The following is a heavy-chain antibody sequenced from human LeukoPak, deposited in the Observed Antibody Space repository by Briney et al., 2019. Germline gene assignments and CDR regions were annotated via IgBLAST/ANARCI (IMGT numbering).Heavy chain of an antibody. CDR3: ARRAQSSGGSCYSDY. V-gene: IGHV4-34*01. Sequence: SETLSLTCAVYGGSFSGYYWSWLRQPPGKGLEWIGEINHSGSTNYNPSLKSRVTISVDTSKNQFSLKLSSVTAADTAVYYCARRAQSSGGSCYSDYWGQGTLVTVSS. CDR2: INHSGST. CDR1: GGSFSGYY. D-gene: IGHD2-15*01. J-gene: IGHJ4*02.